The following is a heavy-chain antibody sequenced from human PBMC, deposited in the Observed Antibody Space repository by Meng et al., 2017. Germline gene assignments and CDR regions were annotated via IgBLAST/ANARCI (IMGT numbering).Heavy chain of an antibody. V-gene: IGHV3-33*01. Sequence: GESLKISCAASGFTFSSYGMHWVRQAPGKGLEWVAVIWYDGSNKYYADSVKGRFTISRDNSKNTLYLQMNSLRAEDTAVYYCATEGDEGCSSTSCLSHGMDVWGQGTTVTVSS. CDR1: GFTFSSYG. J-gene: IGHJ6*02. CDR2: IWYDGSNK. CDR3: ATEGDEGCSSTSCLSHGMDV. D-gene: IGHD2-2*01.